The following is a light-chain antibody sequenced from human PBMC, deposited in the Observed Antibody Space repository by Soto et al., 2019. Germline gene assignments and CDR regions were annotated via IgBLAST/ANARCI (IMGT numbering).Light chain of an antibody. CDR1: QSISTW. V-gene: IGKV1-5*03. J-gene: IGKJ2*01. CDR3: QQYNSYSRYT. CDR2: KAS. Sequence: DIQMTQSPSTLSASVGDRVTITCRASQSISTWLAWYQQKAGKAPKLLIYKASTLESGVPSRFSGSGSGTEFTLTISNLQPDDFATYYCQQYNSYSRYTFGQGTKLEIK.